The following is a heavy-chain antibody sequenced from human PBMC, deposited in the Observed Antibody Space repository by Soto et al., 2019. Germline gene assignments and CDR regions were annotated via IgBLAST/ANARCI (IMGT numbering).Heavy chain of an antibody. CDR2: IYYSGFT. J-gene: IGHJ4*02. D-gene: IGHD5-18*01. V-gene: IGHV4-59*01. CDR1: GDSISSSY. CDR3: ARDHPHSYGVYYFDY. Sequence: SETLSLTCTVSGDSISSSYWSWIRQSPGKGLEWIGYIYYSGFTNYNPSLKSRVTISVDTSKNQFSLKLSSVTAADTAVFYCARDHPHSYGVYYFDYWGQGTPVTVSS.